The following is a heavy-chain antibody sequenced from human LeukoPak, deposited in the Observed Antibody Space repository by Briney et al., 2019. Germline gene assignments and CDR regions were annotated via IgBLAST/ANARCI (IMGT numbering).Heavy chain of an antibody. V-gene: IGHV3-21*01. CDR2: ISSSSSFR. Sequence: PGGSLRLSCAASGFNFSSYSMNWVRQAPGKGLEWVSSISSSSSFRYYADSVKGRFTISRDNAKNSLYLQMNSLRAEDTAMYYCPRDPLGVVPGKWFDPWGQGTLVTVSS. CDR3: PRDPLGVVPGKWFDP. D-gene: IGHD3-16*01. CDR1: GFNFSSYS. J-gene: IGHJ5*02.